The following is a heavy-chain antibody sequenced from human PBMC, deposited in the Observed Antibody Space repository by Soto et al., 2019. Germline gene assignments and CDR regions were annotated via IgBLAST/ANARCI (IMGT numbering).Heavy chain of an antibody. CDR1: GFSLSNARMG. J-gene: IGHJ6*03. D-gene: IGHD2-8*01. CDR2: IFSNDEK. CDR3: ARMSRPCTNGVCYRGYYYMDV. V-gene: IGHV2-26*01. Sequence: SGPTLVNPTETLTLTCTVSGFSLSNARMGVSWIRQPPGKALEWLAHIFSNDEKSYSTSLKSRLTISKDTSKSQVVLTMTNMDPVDTATYYCARMSRPCTNGVCYRGYYYMDVWGKGTTVTVSS.